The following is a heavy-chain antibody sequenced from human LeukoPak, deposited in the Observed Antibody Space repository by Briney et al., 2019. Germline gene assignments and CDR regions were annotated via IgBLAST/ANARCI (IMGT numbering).Heavy chain of an antibody. CDR3: VAMVRGVIIMEQGYFDY. Sequence: SETLSLTCAVYGGSFSGYYWSWIRQPPGKGLEWIGEINHSGSTNYNPSPKSRVTISVDTSKNQFSLELSSVTAADTAVYYCVAMVRGVIIMEQGYFDYWGQGTLVTVSS. V-gene: IGHV4-34*01. D-gene: IGHD3-10*01. CDR2: INHSGST. CDR1: GGSFSGYY. J-gene: IGHJ4*02.